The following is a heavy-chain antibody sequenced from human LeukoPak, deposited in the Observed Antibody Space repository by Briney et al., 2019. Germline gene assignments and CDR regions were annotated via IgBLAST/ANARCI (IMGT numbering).Heavy chain of an antibody. CDR2: IYTSGST. D-gene: IGHD3-22*01. J-gene: IGHJ5*02. CDR1: GGSISSGSYY. Sequence: SETLSLTCTVSGGSISSGSYYWSWIRQPAGKGLEWIGRIYTSGSTNYKPSLKSRVTISVDTSKNQFSLKLSSVTAADAAVYYCARAEYYYDSSGYRDWFDPWGQGTLVTVSS. CDR3: ARAEYYYDSSGYRDWFDP. V-gene: IGHV4-61*02.